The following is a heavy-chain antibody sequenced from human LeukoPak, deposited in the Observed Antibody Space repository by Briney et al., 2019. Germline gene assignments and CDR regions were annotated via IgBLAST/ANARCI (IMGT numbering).Heavy chain of an antibody. CDR1: GYTFTSYA. CDR3: ARAPLYCGGDCPFDY. V-gene: IGHV1-3*02. Sequence: ASVKVSCKASGYTFTSYAMHWVRQAPGQRLEWMGWSNAGNGNTKYSQEFQGRVTITRDTSASTAYMELSSLRSEDMAVYYCARAPLYCGGDCPFDYWGQGTLVTVSS. J-gene: IGHJ4*02. D-gene: IGHD2-21*01. CDR2: SNAGNGNT.